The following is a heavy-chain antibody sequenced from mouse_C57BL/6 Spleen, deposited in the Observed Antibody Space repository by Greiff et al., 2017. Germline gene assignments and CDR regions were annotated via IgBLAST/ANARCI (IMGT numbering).Heavy chain of an antibody. J-gene: IGHJ4*01. D-gene: IGHD1-1*01. Sequence: EVKLMESGGGLVKPGGSLKLSCAASGFTFSDYGMHWVRQAPEKGLEWVAYISSCSSTIYYADTVKGRFTISRDNAKNTLFLQMTSLRSEDTAMYYCARSYYGYYYAMDYWGQGTSVTVSS. CDR3: ARSYYGYYYAMDY. V-gene: IGHV5-17*01. CDR2: ISSCSSTI. CDR1: GFTFSDYG.